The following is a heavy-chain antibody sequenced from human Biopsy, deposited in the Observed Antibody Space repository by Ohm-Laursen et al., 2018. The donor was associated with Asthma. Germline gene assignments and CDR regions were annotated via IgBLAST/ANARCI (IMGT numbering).Heavy chain of an antibody. J-gene: IGHJ3*02. D-gene: IGHD4-23*01. CDR2: ISYDGGNK. CDR1: GFTFSIYD. V-gene: IGHV3-30*03. CDR3: ARTHERWTSIQDDALDI. Sequence: SLRLSCAASGFTFSIYDIHWVRQAPGKGLEWVAVISYDGGNKFYGDSVKGRFTLSRDNSRNTLYLQMNSLRVEDTAIYYCARTHERWTSIQDDALDIWGQGTMVIVSA.